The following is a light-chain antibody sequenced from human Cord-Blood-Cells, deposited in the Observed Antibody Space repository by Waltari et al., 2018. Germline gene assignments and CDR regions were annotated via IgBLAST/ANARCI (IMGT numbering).Light chain of an antibody. Sequence: QSALTQPASVSGSPGQSITISCTGTSSDVGSYNLVSWYQQHPGKAPKCMIYEGSKRAAGVSNRFSGSKSGNTASLTISGLQAEDEADYYCCSYAGSSPWVFGGGTKLTVL. CDR2: EGS. CDR1: SSDVGSYNL. CDR3: CSYAGSSPWV. J-gene: IGLJ3*02. V-gene: IGLV2-23*01.